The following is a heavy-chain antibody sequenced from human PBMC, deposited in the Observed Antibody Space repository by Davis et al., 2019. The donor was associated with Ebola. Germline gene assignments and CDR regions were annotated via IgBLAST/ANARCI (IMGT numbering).Heavy chain of an antibody. J-gene: IGHJ3*01. V-gene: IGHV6-1*01. CDR3: ARGFFRDGFDV. CDR1: GDSVSSGG. CDR2: TYYNSKWYN. D-gene: IGHD3-3*01. Sequence: LRLSCAISGDSVSSGGWNWIRQSPSRGLEWLGRTYYNSKWYNDYAVSVKSRITINPDTSKNQFSLHLTSVTPEDTAVYFCARGFFRDGFDVWGQGTVITVSS.